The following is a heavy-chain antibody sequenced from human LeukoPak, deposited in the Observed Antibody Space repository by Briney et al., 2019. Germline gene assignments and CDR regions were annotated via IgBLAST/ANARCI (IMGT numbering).Heavy chain of an antibody. CDR3: AKGATSWFDP. V-gene: IGHV3-23*01. J-gene: IGHJ5*02. Sequence: GGSLRLSCAASGFTFSSYAMSWVRQDPGKGLEWVSAISGSGGSTYYADSVKGRLTISRDNSTNTLYLQMNSLRAEDTAVYYCAKGATSWFDPWGQGTLVTVSS. CDR1: GFTFSSYA. D-gene: IGHD5-24*01. CDR2: ISGSGGST.